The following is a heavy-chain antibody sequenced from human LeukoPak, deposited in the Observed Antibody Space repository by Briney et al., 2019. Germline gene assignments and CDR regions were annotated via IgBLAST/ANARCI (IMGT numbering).Heavy chain of an antibody. D-gene: IGHD2/OR15-2a*01. CDR3: ARDTFLRELSYFDY. V-gene: IGHV3-30*04. CDR2: ISYDGSNK. CDR1: GFTFSSYA. Sequence: GRSLRLSCAASGFTFSSYAMHWVRQAPGKGLEWVAVISYDGSNKYYADSVKGRFTISRDNSKNTLYLQMNSLRAEDTAVYYCARDTFLRELSYFDYWGQGTLVTVSS. J-gene: IGHJ4*02.